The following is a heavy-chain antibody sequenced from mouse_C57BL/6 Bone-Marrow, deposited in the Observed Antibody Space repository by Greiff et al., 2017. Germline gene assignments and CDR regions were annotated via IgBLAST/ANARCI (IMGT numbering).Heavy chain of an antibody. J-gene: IGHJ1*03. CDR1: GFTFSSYG. Sequence: EVQGVESGGDLVKPGGSLKLSCAASGFTFSSYGMSWVRPTPDKRLEWVATISSGGSYTYYPDNVTGRFPISIDNAKNTLSLKTSSLESKHTAMYDCARLFHPSYYNGSGRNFDVWGTGTTVTVSS. CDR2: ISSGGSYT. D-gene: IGHD1-1*01. CDR3: ARLFHPSYYNGSGRNFDV. V-gene: IGHV5-6*01.